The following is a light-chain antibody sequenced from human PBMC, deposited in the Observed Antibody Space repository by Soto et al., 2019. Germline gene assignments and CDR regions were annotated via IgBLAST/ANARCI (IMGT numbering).Light chain of an antibody. CDR1: QDIRGA. CDR3: QQFNTYPIT. V-gene: IGKV1-13*02. Sequence: AIQLTQSPSSRSASVGDRVTITCRASQDIRGALAWYQQKPGKPPKLLIFDVSSLHSGVPSRFSGSGSGTDFTLTISSLQPEDFATYYCQQFNTYPITFGQGTRLEIK. CDR2: DVS. J-gene: IGKJ5*01.